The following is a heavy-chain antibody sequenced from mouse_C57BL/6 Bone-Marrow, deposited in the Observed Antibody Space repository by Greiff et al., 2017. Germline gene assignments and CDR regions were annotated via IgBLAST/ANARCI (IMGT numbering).Heavy chain of an antibody. Sequence: QVQLQQPGAELVMPGASVKLSCKASGYTFTSYWMHWVKQRPGQGLEWIGEIDPSDSYTNYNQKFKGKSTLTVDKSSSTAYMQLSSLTSEDSAVYYCASRQLRLPYYFDYWGQGTTRTVSS. CDR2: IDPSDSYT. V-gene: IGHV1-69*01. CDR1: GYTFTSYW. D-gene: IGHD3-2*02. J-gene: IGHJ2*01. CDR3: ASRQLRLPYYFDY.